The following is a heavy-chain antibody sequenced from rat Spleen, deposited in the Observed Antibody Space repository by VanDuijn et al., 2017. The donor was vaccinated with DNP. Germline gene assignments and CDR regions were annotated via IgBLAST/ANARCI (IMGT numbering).Heavy chain of an antibody. J-gene: IGHJ2*01. CDR3: ARGSDYFDY. Sequence: EVQLQESGPGLVKPSQSLSLTCSVTAYSITTNYWGWIRKFPGNKMEWVGHINYSGSTSYNPSLKSRLSITRDTSRNQFYLHLNSVTTEETATYYCARGSDYFDYWGQGVMVTVSS. D-gene: IGHD5-1*01. CDR1: AYSITTNY. V-gene: IGHV3-1*01. CDR2: INYSGST.